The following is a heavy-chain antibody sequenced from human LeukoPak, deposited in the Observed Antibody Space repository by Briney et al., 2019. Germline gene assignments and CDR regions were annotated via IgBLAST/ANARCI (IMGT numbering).Heavy chain of an antibody. V-gene: IGHV4-38-2*02. CDR1: GFSISSGYY. Sequence: SETLSLTCTVSGFSISSGYYWGWIRQPPGKGLDWIGSIHHSGSAYYNASLKSRVTISVDTSKNQFSLKLSSVTAADTAVYYCARDQGGNPIDYWGQGTLVTVSS. CDR2: IHHSGSA. J-gene: IGHJ4*02. D-gene: IGHD4-23*01. CDR3: ARDQGGNPIDY.